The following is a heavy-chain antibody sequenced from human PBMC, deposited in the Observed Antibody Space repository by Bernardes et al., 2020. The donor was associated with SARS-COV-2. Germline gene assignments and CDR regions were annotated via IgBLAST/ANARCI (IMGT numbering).Heavy chain of an antibody. V-gene: IGHV4-39*01. D-gene: IGHD4-17*01. CDR1: GGSISSFNHY. J-gene: IGHJ4*02. CDR3: ASLTTVTAPNDY. CDR2: TPYSGNT. Sequence: SETLSLTCTVSGGSISSFNHYWGWIRQPPGKGLEWIGSTPYSGNTHYNLSLKSPVTISVDTSKNQFSLKLTSVTAADTAVYYCASLTTVTAPNDYWGQGTLVTVSS.